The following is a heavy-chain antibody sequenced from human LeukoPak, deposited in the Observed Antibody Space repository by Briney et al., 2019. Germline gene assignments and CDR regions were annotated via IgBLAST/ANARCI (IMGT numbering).Heavy chain of an antibody. V-gene: IGHV4-39*01. CDR2: IYYSGST. CDR3: ARTYSGYDYYYYYYMDV. J-gene: IGHJ6*03. D-gene: IGHD5-12*01. CDR1: GGSNSSSSYY. Sequence: PSETLSLTCTVSGGSNSSSSYYWGWIRQPPGKGLEWIGSIYYSGSTYYNPSLKSRVTISVDTSKNQFSLKLSSVTAADTAVYYCARTYSGYDYYYYYYMDVWGKGTTVTVSS.